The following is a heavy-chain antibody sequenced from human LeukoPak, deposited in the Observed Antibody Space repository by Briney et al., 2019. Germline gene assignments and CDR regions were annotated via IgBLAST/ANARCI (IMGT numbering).Heavy chain of an antibody. CDR3: AREAIPLTYYYYYMDV. V-gene: IGHV3-30*04. CDR2: ISYDGSNK. D-gene: IGHD2-2*02. Sequence: GGSLRLSCAASGLTFSSYAMHWVRQAPGKGLEWVAVISYDGSNKYYADSVKGRFTISRDNSKNTLYLQMNSLRAEDTAVYYCAREAIPLTYYYYYMDVWGKGTTVTVSS. J-gene: IGHJ6*03. CDR1: GLTFSSYA.